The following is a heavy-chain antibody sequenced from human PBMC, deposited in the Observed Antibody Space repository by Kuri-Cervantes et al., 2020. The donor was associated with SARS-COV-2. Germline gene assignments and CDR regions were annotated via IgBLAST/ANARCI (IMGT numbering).Heavy chain of an antibody. V-gene: IGHV3-7*03. Sequence: GESLKISCAASGFTFSSYWMSWVRQAPGKGLEWVANIKQDGSEKYYVDSVKGRFTISRDNAKNSLYLQMNSLRAEDTAVYYCARNTPEAYYYYMDVWGKGTTVTVSS. CDR3: ARNTPEAYYYYMDV. CDR1: GFTFSSYW. J-gene: IGHJ6*03. CDR2: IKQDGSEK.